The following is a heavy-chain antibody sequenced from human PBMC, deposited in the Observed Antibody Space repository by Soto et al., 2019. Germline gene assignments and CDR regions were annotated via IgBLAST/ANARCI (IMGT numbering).Heavy chain of an antibody. D-gene: IGHD3-22*01. CDR3: ARVFEATMYYYDSSGYYQFDY. Sequence: ASVKVSCKTSGYTFTSYGISWVRQAPGQGLEWMGWISAYNGNTNYAQKLQGRVTMTTDTSTSTAYMELRSLRSDDTAVYYCARVFEATMYYYDSSGYYQFDYWGQGTLVTVSS. CDR1: GYTFTSYG. CDR2: ISAYNGNT. J-gene: IGHJ4*02. V-gene: IGHV1-18*01.